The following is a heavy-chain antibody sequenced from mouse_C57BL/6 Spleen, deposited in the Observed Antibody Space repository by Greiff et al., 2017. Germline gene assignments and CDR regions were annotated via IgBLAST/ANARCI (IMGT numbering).Heavy chain of an antibody. D-gene: IGHD2-3*01. Sequence: QVQLQQSGAELVKPGASVKISCKASGYAFSSYWMNWVKQRPGKGLEWIGQIYPGDGDPNYTGKFKGKATLTADKSSSTAYMQLCILTSEDAAVYFCARDDGYSWFAYWGQGTLVTVSA. J-gene: IGHJ3*01. V-gene: IGHV1-80*01. CDR2: IYPGDGDP. CDR3: ARDDGYSWFAY. CDR1: GYAFSSYW.